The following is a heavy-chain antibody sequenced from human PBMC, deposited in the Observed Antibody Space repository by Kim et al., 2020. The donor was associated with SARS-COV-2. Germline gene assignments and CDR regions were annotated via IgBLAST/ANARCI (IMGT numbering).Heavy chain of an antibody. CDR3: ARIGDY. J-gene: IGHJ4*02. D-gene: IGHD2-15*01. Sequence: HGDSDTGYSPSLQGQVTISADKSISTAYLQWSSLKASDTAMYYCARIGDYWGQGTLVTVSS. CDR2: HGDSDT. V-gene: IGHV5-51*01.